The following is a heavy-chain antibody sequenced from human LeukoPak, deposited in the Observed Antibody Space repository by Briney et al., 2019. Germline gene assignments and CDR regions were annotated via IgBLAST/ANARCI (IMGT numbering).Heavy chain of an antibody. Sequence: PSETLSLTCAVSGGSISSGGYSRSWIRQPPGKGLEWIGYIYHSGSTYYNPSLKSRVTTSVDRSKNQFSLKLSSVTAADTAVYYCARAYCGGDCYSFSYYYYGMHVWGQGTTVTVSS. J-gene: IGHJ6*02. D-gene: IGHD2-21*02. CDR2: IYHSGST. V-gene: IGHV4-30-2*01. CDR3: ARAYCGGDCYSFSYYYYGMHV. CDR1: GGSISSGGYS.